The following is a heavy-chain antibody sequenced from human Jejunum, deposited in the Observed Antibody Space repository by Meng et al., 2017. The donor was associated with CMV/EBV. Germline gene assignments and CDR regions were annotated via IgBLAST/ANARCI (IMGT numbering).Heavy chain of an antibody. Sequence: SGFTFRNHAMSWVRQGQGKGLEWVSSISIYGGSTFYADSVKGRFTISRDNSKDTLSLQMNSLRADDTAVYYCAKNLLSPSSFFDLWGQGTLVTVSS. CDR3: AKNLLSPSSFFDL. D-gene: IGHD2-2*01. CDR2: ISIYGGST. CDR1: GFTFRNHA. V-gene: IGHV3-23*01. J-gene: IGHJ4*02.